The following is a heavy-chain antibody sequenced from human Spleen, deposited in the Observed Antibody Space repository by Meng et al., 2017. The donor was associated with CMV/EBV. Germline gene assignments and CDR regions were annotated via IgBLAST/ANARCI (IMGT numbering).Heavy chain of an antibody. CDR3: ARDLIVVVPAAIGDSYYYYGMDV. CDR1: GFTFSTYT. CDR2: IGSGTSHI. J-gene: IGHJ6*02. D-gene: IGHD2-2*01. V-gene: IGHV3-21*04. Sequence: GGSLRLSCAVSGFTFSTYTMNWLRQAPGKGLEWVSCIGSGTSHIYYADSVKGRFTISRDNAKNSLYLQMNSLRAEDTAVYYCARDLIVVVPAAIGDSYYYYGMDVWGQGTTVTVSS.